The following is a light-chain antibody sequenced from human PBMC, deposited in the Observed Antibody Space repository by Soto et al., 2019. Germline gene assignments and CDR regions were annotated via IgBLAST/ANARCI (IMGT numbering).Light chain of an antibody. CDR1: QGISSW. CDR2: KAS. J-gene: IGKJ1*01. Sequence: DIQMTQSPSSVSASVGDRVTITCRESQGISSWLAWYQQKPGKAPKLXIYKASTLKSGVPSRFSGSGSGTEFTLTISSLQPDDFETYYCQHYNSYSEAFGQGTQVDIK. CDR3: QHYNSYSEA. V-gene: IGKV1-5*03.